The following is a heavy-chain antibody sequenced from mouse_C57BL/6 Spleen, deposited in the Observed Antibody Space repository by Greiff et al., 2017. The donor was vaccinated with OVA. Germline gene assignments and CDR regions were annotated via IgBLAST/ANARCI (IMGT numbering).Heavy chain of an antibody. J-gene: IGHJ4*01. CDR3: VSLSYYDYYVAMDY. V-gene: IGHV10-1*01. Sequence: EVQLVESGGGLVQPKGSLKLSCAASGFSFNTYAMNWVRQAPGKGLEWVARIRSKSNNYATYYADSVKDRFTISPDASDSILYLQRNIMITEDAAIYYCVSLSYYDYYVAMDYWGQGTSVTVSS. CDR2: IRSKSNNYAT. CDR1: GFSFNTYA. D-gene: IGHD2-4*01.